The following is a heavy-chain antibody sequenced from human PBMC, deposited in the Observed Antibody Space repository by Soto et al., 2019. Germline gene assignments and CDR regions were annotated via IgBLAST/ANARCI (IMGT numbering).Heavy chain of an antibody. J-gene: IGHJ4*02. CDR2: IYPGDSDT. D-gene: IGHD5-12*01. V-gene: IGHV5-51*01. CDR3: ARTDGYEIEY. Sequence: GESMKICCNGSGYSFVSYWSGWVRQMPGKGLEWMGIIYPGDSDTRYSPSFQGQVTISADKSITTVYLQWSSLKASDTAMYYCARTDGYEIEYWGQGTLVTVSS. CDR1: GYSFVSYW.